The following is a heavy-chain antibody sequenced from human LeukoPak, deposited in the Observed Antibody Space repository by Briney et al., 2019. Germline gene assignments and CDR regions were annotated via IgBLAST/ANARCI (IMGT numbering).Heavy chain of an antibody. V-gene: IGHV4-39*06. D-gene: IGHD1-14*01. CDR1: GGSISSSRHY. CDR2: IHYTGIT. Sequence: PSETLSLTCTVSGGSISSSRHYWGWIRQSPEKGLELIAHIHYTGITYFNPSLKSRVTVSVDTSNNQSALRLSSVTAADTAVYFCARVDHQFRHFDYWGQGTLVTVSA. CDR3: ARVDHQFRHFDY. J-gene: IGHJ4*02.